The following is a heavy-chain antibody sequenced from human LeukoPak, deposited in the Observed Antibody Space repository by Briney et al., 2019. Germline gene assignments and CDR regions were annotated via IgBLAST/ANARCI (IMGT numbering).Heavy chain of an antibody. CDR2: ISGSGGSK. V-gene: IGHV3-23*01. Sequence: WGSRRLSCAASGFTFSSYAISWVRQAPGKGLECVSAISGSGGSKYYADSVKGRFTISRDNSKNTLYLQMNSLRAEDTAVYYCAKAEYGDPPYWFFDLWGRGTLVTVSS. CDR3: AKAEYGDPPYWFFDL. CDR1: GFTFSSYA. D-gene: IGHD4-17*01. J-gene: IGHJ2*01.